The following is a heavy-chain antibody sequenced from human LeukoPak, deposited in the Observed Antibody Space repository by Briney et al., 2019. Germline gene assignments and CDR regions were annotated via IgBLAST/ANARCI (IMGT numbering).Heavy chain of an antibody. CDR1: GFTFSRYW. D-gene: IGHD3-10*01. V-gene: IGHV3-11*03. J-gene: IGHJ4*02. Sequence: PGGSLRLSCAASGFTFSRYWMSWIRQAPGKGLEWVSYISGSSSFTKYADSVKGRFTISRDNAKNSLYLQMSSLRAEDTAVYYCARWFGSGSYYGYWGQGTLVTVSS. CDR2: ISGSSSFT. CDR3: ARWFGSGSYYGY.